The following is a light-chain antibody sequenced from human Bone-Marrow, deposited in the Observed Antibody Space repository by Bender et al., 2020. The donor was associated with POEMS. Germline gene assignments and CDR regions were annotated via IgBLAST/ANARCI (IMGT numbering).Light chain of an antibody. CDR1: SSDVGNDNL. Sequence: QSALTQPASVSGSPGQSITISCTGTSSDVGNDNLVSWYQQHPGKAPKLMIFESTKRPSGISDRFSGSKSGNTASLTISGLQAEDEALYYCASYTSSSALVFGGGTKVTVL. CDR2: EST. V-gene: IGLV2-14*02. CDR3: ASYTSSSALV. J-gene: IGLJ2*01.